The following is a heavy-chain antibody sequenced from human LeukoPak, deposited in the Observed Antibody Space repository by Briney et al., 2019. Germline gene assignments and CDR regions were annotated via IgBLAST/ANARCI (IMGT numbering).Heavy chain of an antibody. CDR3: ARVDSSGYKTYYFDY. CDR1: GGSISSYY. D-gene: IGHD3-22*01. V-gene: IGHV4-4*07. Sequence: PSETLSLTCTVSGGSISSYYWSWIRQPAGKGLEWIGRIYTSGSTNYNPSLKSRVPMSVDTSKNQFSLKLSSVTAADTAVYYCARVDSSGYKTYYFDYWGQRTPVTVSS. CDR2: IYTSGST. J-gene: IGHJ4*02.